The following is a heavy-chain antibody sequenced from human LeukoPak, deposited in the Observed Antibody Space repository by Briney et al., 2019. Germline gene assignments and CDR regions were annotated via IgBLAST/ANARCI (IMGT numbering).Heavy chain of an antibody. Sequence: GGSLRLSCAASGFTFSSYSMNWVRQAPGKGLEWVSSISSSSSYIYYADSVKGRFTISRENAKNSLYLQMNSLRAEDTAVYYWARAPPATTVVTPGDYWGQGTLVTVSS. CDR2: ISSSSSYI. J-gene: IGHJ4*02. V-gene: IGHV3-21*01. D-gene: IGHD4-23*01. CDR1: GFTFSSYS. CDR3: ARAPPATTVVTPGDY.